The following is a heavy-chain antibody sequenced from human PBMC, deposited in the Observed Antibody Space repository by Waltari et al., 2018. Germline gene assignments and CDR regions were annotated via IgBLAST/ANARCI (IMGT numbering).Heavy chain of an antibody. CDR3: AGYSSGWYGGDAFDI. CDR2: IKQDGSEK. J-gene: IGHJ3*02. CDR1: GFTFSSYW. V-gene: IGHV3-7*01. Sequence: EVQLVESGGGLVQPGGSLRLSCAASGFTFSSYWMSWVRQAPGKGLEWVANIKQDGSEKYYVDSVKCRFTISGDNAKTSLYLQMNSLRAEDTALYYCAGYSSGWYGGDAFDIWGQGTMVTVSS. D-gene: IGHD6-19*01.